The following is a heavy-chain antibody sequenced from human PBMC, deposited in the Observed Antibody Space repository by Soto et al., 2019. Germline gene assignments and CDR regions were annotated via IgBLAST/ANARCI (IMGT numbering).Heavy chain of an antibody. CDR2: IIPIFGTA. D-gene: IGHD4-4*01. J-gene: IGHJ6*02. Sequence: SVKVFCKASGGTFSSYAISWVRQAPGQGRGWMGGIIPIFGTAHYAQKVQGRVTITAAKPTSTAYMALSSLRSEDTAVYYCARAPMTTVTTYDYYGMDVWGQGTTVTVS. CDR1: GGTFSSYA. CDR3: ARAPMTTVTTYDYYGMDV. V-gene: IGHV1-69*06.